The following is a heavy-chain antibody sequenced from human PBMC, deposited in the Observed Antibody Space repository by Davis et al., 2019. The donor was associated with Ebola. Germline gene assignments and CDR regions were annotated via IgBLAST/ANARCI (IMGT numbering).Heavy chain of an antibody. CDR2: IYYSGST. CDR3: ARERRDGYKRRWFDP. D-gene: IGHD5-24*01. Sequence: LRLSCTVSGGSISSGGYYWSWIRQHPGKGLEWIGYIYYSGSTYYNPSLKSRVTISVDTSKNQFSLKLSSVTAADTAVYYCARERRDGYKRRWFDPWGQGTLVTVSS. V-gene: IGHV4-31*03. CDR1: GGSISSGGYY. J-gene: IGHJ5*02.